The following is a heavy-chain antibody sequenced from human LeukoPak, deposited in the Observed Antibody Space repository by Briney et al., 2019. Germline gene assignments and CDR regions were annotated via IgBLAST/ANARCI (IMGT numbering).Heavy chain of an antibody. CDR3: ARVRVLGYCSGGSCVRYFDY. D-gene: IGHD2-15*01. Sequence: ASVKVSCKASGYTFTSYYMHWVRQAPGQGLEWMGIINPSGGSTSYAQKFQGRVTMTRDTSTSTVYMELSRLRSDDTAVYYCARVRVLGYCSGGSCVRYFDYWGQGTLVTVSS. CDR2: INPSGGST. V-gene: IGHV1-46*01. J-gene: IGHJ4*02. CDR1: GYTFTSYY.